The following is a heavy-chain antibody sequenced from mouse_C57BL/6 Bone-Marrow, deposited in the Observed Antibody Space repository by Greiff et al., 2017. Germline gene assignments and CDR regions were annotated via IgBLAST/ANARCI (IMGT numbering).Heavy chain of an antibody. CDR1: GFTFSDYG. D-gene: IGHD2-4*01. V-gene: IGHV5-17*01. J-gene: IGHJ4*01. CDR3: ARRDYHYYAMDY. CDR2: ISSGSSTI. Sequence: EVMLVESGGGLVKPGGSLKLSCAASGFTFSDYGMHWVRQAPEKGLEWVAYISSGSSTIYYADTVKGRFTISRDNAKNTLFLQMTSLRSEDTAMYYCARRDYHYYAMDYWGQGTSVTVSS.